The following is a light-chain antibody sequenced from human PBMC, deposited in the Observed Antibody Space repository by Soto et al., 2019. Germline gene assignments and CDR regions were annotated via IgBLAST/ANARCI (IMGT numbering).Light chain of an antibody. Sequence: DIQMTQSPSSLSASVGDRVTITFRASQGISNYLAWYQPKPGKVPKLLIYAASTLQSGVPSRFSLRRSVKDSTLTTGGLHAEDVVAYYCQKCNGAGDTGGQG. CDR1: QGISNY. J-gene: IGKJ2*01. V-gene: IGKV1-27*01. CDR3: QKCNGAGDT. CDR2: AAS.